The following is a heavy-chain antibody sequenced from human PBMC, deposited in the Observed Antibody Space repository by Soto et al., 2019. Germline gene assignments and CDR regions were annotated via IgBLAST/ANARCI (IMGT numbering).Heavy chain of an antibody. V-gene: IGHV4-31*03. D-gene: IGHD3-16*01. J-gene: IGHJ4*02. Sequence: PSETLSLTCTVPGGSISSGGYYWSWIRQHPGKGLEWIGYIYYSGSTYYNPSLKSRVTISVDTSKNQFSLKLSSVTAADTAVYYCARGSRPRQKLWYFDYWGQGTLVPSPQ. CDR3: ARGSRPRQKLWYFDY. CDR1: GGSISSGGYY. CDR2: IYYSGST.